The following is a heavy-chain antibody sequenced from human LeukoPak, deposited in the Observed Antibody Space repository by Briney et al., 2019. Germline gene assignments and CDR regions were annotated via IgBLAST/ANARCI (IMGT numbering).Heavy chain of an antibody. J-gene: IGHJ5*01. CDR2: ISGSGVST. D-gene: IGHD1-14*01. CDR3: VKKGLTPPGQIWFDS. Sequence: PGGSLRLSCAASGFPFSSYAMSWVRQAPGKGLEWVSGISGSGVSTYYTDSVKGRFTISSDNSKNTLYLQMNSVRVEDTAVYYCVKKGLTPPGQIWFDSWGQGTLVTVSS. V-gene: IGHV3-23*01. CDR1: GFPFSSYA.